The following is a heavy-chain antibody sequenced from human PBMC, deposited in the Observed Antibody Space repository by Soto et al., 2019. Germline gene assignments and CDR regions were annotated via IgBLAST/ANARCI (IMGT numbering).Heavy chain of an antibody. CDR1: GGSISSYY. CDR3: ARVRILYYDSSGYYYQGATGWFDP. D-gene: IGHD3-22*01. CDR2: IYYSGST. J-gene: IGHJ5*02. Sequence: ETLSLTCTVSGGSISSYYWSWIRQPPGKGLEWIGYIYYSGSTNYNPSLKSRVTISVDTSKNQFSLELSSVTAADTAVYYCARVRILYYDSSGYYYQGATGWFDPWGQGTLVTVSS. V-gene: IGHV4-59*01.